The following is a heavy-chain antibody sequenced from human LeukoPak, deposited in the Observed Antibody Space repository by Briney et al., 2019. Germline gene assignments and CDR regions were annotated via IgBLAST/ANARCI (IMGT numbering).Heavy chain of an antibody. CDR1: GFTFSSYW. Sequence: GGSLRLSCAASGFTFSSYWMSWVRQAPGKGLEWVANIKQDGSEKYYVDSVKGRFTISRDNAKNSLYLQMNGLRAEDTAVYYCARAQYYEFWSGYYSSYWGQGTLVTVSS. D-gene: IGHD3-3*01. J-gene: IGHJ4*02. V-gene: IGHV3-7*01. CDR3: ARAQYYEFWSGYYSSY. CDR2: IKQDGSEK.